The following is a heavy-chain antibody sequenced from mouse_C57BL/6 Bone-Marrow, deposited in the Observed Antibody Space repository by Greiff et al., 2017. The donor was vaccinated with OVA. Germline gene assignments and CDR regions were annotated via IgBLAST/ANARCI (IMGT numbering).Heavy chain of an antibody. D-gene: IGHD1-1*01. CDR3: AGGATVEGFAY. CDR1: GYTFTSYW. Sequence: QVQLQQPGAELVKPGASVKLSCKASGYTFTSYWMHWVKQRPGRGLEWIGRIDPNSGGTKYNEKFKSKATLTVDKPSSTAYMRLSIVASEDSAVYYCAGGATVEGFAYWGQGTLVTVSA. J-gene: IGHJ3*01. CDR2: IDPNSGGT. V-gene: IGHV1-72*01.